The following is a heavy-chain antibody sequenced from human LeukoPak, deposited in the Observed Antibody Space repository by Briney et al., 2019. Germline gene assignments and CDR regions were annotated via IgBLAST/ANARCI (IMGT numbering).Heavy chain of an antibody. D-gene: IGHD6-19*01. V-gene: IGHV3-21*01. Sequence: GGSLRLSCAASGFXFSSYSINWVRQAPGKGREWVSSISSSSSYIYYADSLKGRFAMSRDNAKNSLYLQMNSLRAEDTAVYYCARDDSSGFDYWGQGTLVTVSS. CDR3: ARDDSSGFDY. J-gene: IGHJ4*02. CDR1: GFXFSSYS. CDR2: ISSSSSYI.